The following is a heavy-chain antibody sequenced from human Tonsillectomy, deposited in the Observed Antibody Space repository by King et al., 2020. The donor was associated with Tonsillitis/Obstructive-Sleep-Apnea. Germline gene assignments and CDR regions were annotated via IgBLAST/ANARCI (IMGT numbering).Heavy chain of an antibody. Sequence: VQLVESGAEVKKPGASVKVSCKASGDTFTSYGISWVRQAPGQGLEWMGWISAYNGNTNYAQKLQGRVTMTTDTSTSTAYMELRSLRADDTAVYYCAREGGVRRYTGYYYYYYYMDVWGKGTTVTVSS. J-gene: IGHJ6*03. V-gene: IGHV1-18*01. CDR2: ISAYNGNT. CDR3: AREGGVRRYTGYYYYYYYMDV. D-gene: IGHD5-18*01. CDR1: GDTFTSYG.